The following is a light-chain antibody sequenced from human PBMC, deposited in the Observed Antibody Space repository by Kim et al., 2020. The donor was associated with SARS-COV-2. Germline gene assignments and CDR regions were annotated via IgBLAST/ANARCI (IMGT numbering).Light chain of an antibody. CDR2: YDR. Sequence: APGGTARIASGGDNFGSKMFHWYQQRQGQAPVLVIYYDRERPSRIPERISGSKSGNTATLTISRVEAGDEADYYCQVWDNSTDHWVFGGGTKLTVL. CDR1: NFGSKM. V-gene: IGLV3-21*04. CDR3: QVWDNSTDHWV. J-gene: IGLJ3*02.